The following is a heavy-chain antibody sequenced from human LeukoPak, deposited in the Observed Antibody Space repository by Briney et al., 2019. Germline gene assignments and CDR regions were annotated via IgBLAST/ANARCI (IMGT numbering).Heavy chain of an antibody. D-gene: IGHD3-3*01. Sequence: SETLSLTCAVYGGSFSGYYWSWIRQPPGKGLEWIGEINHSGSTNYNPSLKSGVTISVDTSKNQFSLKLSSVTAADTAVYYCARGLRGVLRFLEWLYWGQGTLVTVSS. J-gene: IGHJ4*02. CDR2: INHSGST. CDR3: ARGLRGVLRFLEWLY. CDR1: GGSFSGYY. V-gene: IGHV4-34*01.